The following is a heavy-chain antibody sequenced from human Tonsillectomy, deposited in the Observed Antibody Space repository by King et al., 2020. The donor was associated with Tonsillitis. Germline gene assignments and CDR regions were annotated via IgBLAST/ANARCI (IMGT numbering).Heavy chain of an antibody. J-gene: IGHJ4*02. Sequence: VQLVESGGGVVQPGGSLRLSCADSGFTFSNYAMHWVRQAPGKGLEWVSVISYDGSNKYYVDSVKGRITISRDNSKNTLYLQMNSLRPEDTAVYYCARGESGTYYAYWGQGTLVTASS. CDR1: GFTFSNYA. CDR3: ARGESGTYYAY. CDR2: ISYDGSNK. V-gene: IGHV3-30*04. D-gene: IGHD1-26*01.